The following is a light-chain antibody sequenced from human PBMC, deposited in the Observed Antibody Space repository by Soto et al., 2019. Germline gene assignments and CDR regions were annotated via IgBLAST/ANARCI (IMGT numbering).Light chain of an antibody. Sequence: EIVMTQSPLSLPVTPGEPASISCRSSQSLLLSNGYNYLVWYLQKPGQSPQLLIYLGSNRASGVPDRFSGSGSGTDFTLKISRVEAEDVGVYYCMQALQTPLTFGGGTKVEIK. CDR3: MQALQTPLT. J-gene: IGKJ4*01. V-gene: IGKV2-28*01. CDR2: LGS. CDR1: QSLLLSNGYNY.